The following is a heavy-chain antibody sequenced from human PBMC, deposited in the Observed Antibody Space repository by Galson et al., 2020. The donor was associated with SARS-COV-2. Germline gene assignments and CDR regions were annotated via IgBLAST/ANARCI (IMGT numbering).Heavy chain of an antibody. D-gene: IGHD1-26*01. Sequence: GESLKIPCAASGFTFSSYAMHWVRQAPGKGLAWVAVISYAGSNKYYADSVKGRFTISRDNSKNTLYLQMNCLRAEDTAVYYCAGVLLSAFDIWGQGTMVTVSS. CDR1: GFTFSSYA. J-gene: IGHJ3*02. CDR3: AGVLLSAFDI. V-gene: IGHV3-30*04. CDR2: ISYAGSNK.